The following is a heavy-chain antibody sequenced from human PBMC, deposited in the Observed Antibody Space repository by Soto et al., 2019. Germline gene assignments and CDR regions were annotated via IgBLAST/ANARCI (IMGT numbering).Heavy chain of an antibody. CDR1: GGSFSGYY. J-gene: IGHJ6*02. V-gene: IGHV4-34*01. CDR3: ARDAAPRYYYGSGSYYNPGYYYYGMDV. Sequence: SETLSLTCAVYGGSFSGYYWSWIRQPPGKGLEWIGEINHSGSTNYNPSLKSRFTISVDTSKNQFSLKLSSVTAADTAGYYCARDAAPRYYYGSGSYYNPGYYYYGMDVWGQGTTVTVSS. D-gene: IGHD3-10*01. CDR2: INHSGST.